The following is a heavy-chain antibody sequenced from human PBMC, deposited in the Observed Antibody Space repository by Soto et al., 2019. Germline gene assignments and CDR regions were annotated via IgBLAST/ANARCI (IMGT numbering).Heavy chain of an antibody. CDR1: SCSISSSSYY. CDR3: ARHLTYCSAGSCYSDFPYYGMDV. Sequence: SDTLSLTFTFSSCSISSSSYYWAWIRQPQGMGLVWIGSIFYSGSTYYNPSLKSRVTISVDTSKNQFSLKLSSVTAADTAVYYCARHLTYCSAGSCYSDFPYYGMDVWGQGTTVT. CDR2: IFYSGST. D-gene: IGHD2-15*01. V-gene: IGHV4-39*01. J-gene: IGHJ6*02.